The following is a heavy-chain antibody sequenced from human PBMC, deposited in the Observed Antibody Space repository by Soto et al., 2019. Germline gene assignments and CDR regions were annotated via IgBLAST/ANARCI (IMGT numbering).Heavy chain of an antibody. Sequence: WETLSLTCTDSGGSITSSYWSWIRRPPGKGLEWIAYIYDTGISGYTPSTSYNPSLKSRVTMSVDTSKSQFSLKLTSVTAADTAVYYCARGEDAFFDYGLDVWGQGITVTVSS. J-gene: IGHJ6*02. CDR3: ARGEDAFFDYGLDV. CDR1: GGSITSSY. CDR2: IYDTGISGYTPST. V-gene: IGHV4-59*01.